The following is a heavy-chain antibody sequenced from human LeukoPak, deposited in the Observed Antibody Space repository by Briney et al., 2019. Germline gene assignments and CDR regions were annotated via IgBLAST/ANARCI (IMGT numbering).Heavy chain of an antibody. CDR2: FDPEDGET. CDR1: GYTLTELS. D-gene: IGHD6-19*01. V-gene: IGHV1-24*01. J-gene: IGHJ4*02. Sequence: ASVKVSCKVSGYTLTELSMHWVRQAPGKGLEWMGGFDPEDGETIYARKFQGRVTMTEDTSTDTAYMELSSLRSEDTAVYYCATLMDGYSSGWYGGDYWGQGTLVTVSS. CDR3: ATLMDGYSSGWYGGDY.